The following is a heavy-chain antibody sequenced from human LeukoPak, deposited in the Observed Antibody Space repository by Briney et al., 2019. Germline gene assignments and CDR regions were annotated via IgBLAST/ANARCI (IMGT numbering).Heavy chain of an antibody. CDR2: IYYSGST. CDR3: ARAIRWSYFDY. J-gene: IGHJ4*02. CDR1: GFTFSSYG. V-gene: IGHV4-39*07. D-gene: IGHD3-10*01. Sequence: GSLRLSCAASGFTFSSYGMSWVRQPPGKGLEWIGSIYYSGSTYYNPSLKSRVTISVDTSKNQFSLKLSSVTAADTAVYYCARAIRWSYFDYWGQGTLVTVSS.